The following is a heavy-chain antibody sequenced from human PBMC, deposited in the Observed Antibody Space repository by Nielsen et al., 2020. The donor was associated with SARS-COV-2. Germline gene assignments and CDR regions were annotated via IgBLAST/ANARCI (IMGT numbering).Heavy chain of an antibody. J-gene: IGHJ3*01. CDR3: ARDWSRAFDV. CDR1: GFIFSSYG. Sequence: GESLKISCAASGFIFSSYGMHWVRQAPGKGLEWVAVISYDGSNKYYADSVKGRFTISRDNSKNTLYLQMNSLRAEDTAVYYCARDWSRAFDVWGQGTMVTVSS. V-gene: IGHV3-30*03. CDR2: ISYDGSNK.